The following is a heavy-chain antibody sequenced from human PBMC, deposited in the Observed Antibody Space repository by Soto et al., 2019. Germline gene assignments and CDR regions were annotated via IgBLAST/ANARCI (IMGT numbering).Heavy chain of an antibody. CDR3: ARYSYPRSRYYYYYYGMDV. D-gene: IGHD5-18*01. Sequence: PSETLSLTCAVYGGSFSGYYWSWIRQPPGKGLEWIGEINHSGSTNYNPSLKSRVTISVDTSKNQFSLKLSSVTAADTAVYYCARYSYPRSRYYYYYYGMDVWGQGTTVTVSS. J-gene: IGHJ6*02. CDR2: INHSGST. V-gene: IGHV4-34*01. CDR1: GGSFSGYY.